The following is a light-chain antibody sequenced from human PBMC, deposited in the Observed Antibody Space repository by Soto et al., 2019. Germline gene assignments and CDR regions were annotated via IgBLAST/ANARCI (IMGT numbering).Light chain of an antibody. V-gene: IGLV2-11*01. CDR3: NSYTSGSALVV. J-gene: IGLJ3*02. Sequence: QSALTQPRSVSGSPGQSVTISCTGTSSDVGGYDYVSWYQQHPGKAPKFMIYDVTKRPSGVPDRFSGSKSGNTASLTISGLQAEDEADYYCNSYTSGSALVVFGGGTKLTVL. CDR2: DVT. CDR1: SSDVGGYDY.